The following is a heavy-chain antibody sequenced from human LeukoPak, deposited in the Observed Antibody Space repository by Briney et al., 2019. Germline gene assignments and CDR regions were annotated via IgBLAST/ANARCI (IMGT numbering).Heavy chain of an antibody. CDR2: IYTSGST. J-gene: IGHJ6*03. Sequence: SETLSLTCTVSGGSISSGSYYWSWIRQPAGKGLEWIRRIYTSGSTNYNPSLKSRVTISVDTSKNQFSLKLSSVTAADTAVYYCARDVSSSWYYYYYYMDVWGKGTTVTISS. D-gene: IGHD6-13*01. CDR1: GGSISSGSYY. V-gene: IGHV4-61*02. CDR3: ARDVSSSWYYYYYYMDV.